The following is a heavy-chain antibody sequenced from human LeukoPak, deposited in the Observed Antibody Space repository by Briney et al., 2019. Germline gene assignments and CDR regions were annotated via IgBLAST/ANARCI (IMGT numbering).Heavy chain of an antibody. D-gene: IGHD6-13*01. CDR1: GFTVSSNY. J-gene: IGHJ4*02. CDR3: ARSRIAAAAEDY. V-gene: IGHV3-66*01. CDR2: IYSGGST. Sequence: PGGFLRLSCAASGFTVSSNYMSWVRQAPGKGLEWVSVIYSGGSTYYADSVKGRFTISRDNSKNTLYLQMNSLRAEDTAVYYCARSRIAAAAEDYWGQGTLATVSS.